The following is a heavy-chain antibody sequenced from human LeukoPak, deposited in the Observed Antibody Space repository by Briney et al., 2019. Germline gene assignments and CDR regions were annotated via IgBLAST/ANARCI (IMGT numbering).Heavy chain of an antibody. CDR3: ARGTTARTYYYGSGSHHPYYYDMDV. Sequence: ASVKVSCKASGGTFSSYAISWVRQAPGQGLECMGGIIPIFGTANYAQKFQGRVTITADESTSTAYMELSSLRSEDTAVYYCARGTTARTYYYGSGSHHPYYYDMDVWGKGTTVTISS. D-gene: IGHD3-10*01. V-gene: IGHV1-69*13. CDR1: GGTFSSYA. J-gene: IGHJ6*03. CDR2: IIPIFGTA.